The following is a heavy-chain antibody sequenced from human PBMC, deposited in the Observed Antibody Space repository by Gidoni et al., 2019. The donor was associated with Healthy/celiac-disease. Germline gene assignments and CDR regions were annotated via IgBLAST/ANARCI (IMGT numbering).Heavy chain of an antibody. J-gene: IGHJ5*02. CDR2: IWYDGSNK. CDR3: ARGYSGSYAGWFDP. CDR1: GFTFSSYG. D-gene: IGHD1-26*01. V-gene: IGHV3-33*01. Sequence: QVQLVESGGGVVQPGRSLRLSCAASGFTFSSYGMHWVRQAPGKGLEWVAVIWYDGSNKYYADSVKGRFTISRDNSKNTLYLQMNSLRAEDTAVYYCARGYSGSYAGWFDPWGQGTLVTVSS.